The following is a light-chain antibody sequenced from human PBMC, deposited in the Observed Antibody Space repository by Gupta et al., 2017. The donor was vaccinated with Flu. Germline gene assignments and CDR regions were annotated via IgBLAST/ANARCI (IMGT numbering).Light chain of an antibody. CDR3: LLSSSGTWV. Sequence: QAVVTQEPSLAVSPGGTVTLTCGSSTGAVTSGHYPYWFQQKPGQAPRTLIYGSSTKHSGTPARFSGSLLGGKAALTLSGAQPEDEADYYCLLSSSGTWVFGGGTKLTVL. J-gene: IGLJ3*02. V-gene: IGLV7-46*01. CDR2: GSS. CDR1: TGAVTSGHY.